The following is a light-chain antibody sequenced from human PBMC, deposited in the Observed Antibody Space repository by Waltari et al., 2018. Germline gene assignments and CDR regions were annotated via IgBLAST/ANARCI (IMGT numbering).Light chain of an antibody. CDR1: ALPKQY. J-gene: IGLJ3*02. CDR3: LSADSSGTSKV. Sequence: DALPKQYAFWYQQKPGQAPVLIIDKDTQRPSGIPERFSGSSSGTTVTMTISGVQAEDEADYYCLSADSSGTSKVFGGGTKLTVL. CDR2: KDT. V-gene: IGLV3-25*03.